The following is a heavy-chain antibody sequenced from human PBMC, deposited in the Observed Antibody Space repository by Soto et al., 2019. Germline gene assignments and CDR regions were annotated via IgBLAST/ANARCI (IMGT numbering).Heavy chain of an antibody. J-gene: IGHJ3*02. Sequence: SVKVSCKASGGTFSSYAISWVRQAPGQGLEWMGGIIPIFGTANYAQKFQGRVTITADESTSTAYMELSSLRSEDTAVYYCARRAVRSGSYDAFDIWGQGTMVTVSS. V-gene: IGHV1-69*13. CDR2: IIPIFGTA. CDR3: ARRAVRSGSYDAFDI. CDR1: GGTFSSYA. D-gene: IGHD1-26*01.